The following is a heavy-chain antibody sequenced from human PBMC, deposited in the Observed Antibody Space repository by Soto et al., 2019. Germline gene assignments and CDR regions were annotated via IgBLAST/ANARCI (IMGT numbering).Heavy chain of an antibody. D-gene: IGHD3-22*01. CDR1: GYTFTSYP. CDR3: ARANYYDRSASIATFDN. CDR2: IHPRDVGA. Sequence: QVQLVQSGAEVKKPGASVKVSCKASGYTFTSYPMHWVRQAPGQGLQWMGIIHPRDVGASYAQNFQGRVAMTRDTSTSTVYMELSSLRSEDTAMYYCARANYYDRSASIATFDNWGQGTLVTVSS. J-gene: IGHJ4*02. V-gene: IGHV1-46*01.